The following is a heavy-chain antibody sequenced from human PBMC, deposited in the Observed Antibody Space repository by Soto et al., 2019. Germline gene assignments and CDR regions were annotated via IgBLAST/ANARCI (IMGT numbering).Heavy chain of an antibody. J-gene: IGHJ4*02. CDR2: ISAYNGNT. V-gene: IGHV1-18*01. CDR1: GYTFTSYG. Sequence: QVQLVQSGAEVKKPGASVKVSCKASGYTFTSYGISWVRQAPGQGLEWMGWISAYNGNTNYAQKLQGRVTMTTDTSTSTAYRELRSLRSDDTAVYYCARDAGGRTSTSCSGVDYWGQGTLVTVSS. D-gene: IGHD2-2*01. CDR3: ARDAGGRTSTSCSGVDY.